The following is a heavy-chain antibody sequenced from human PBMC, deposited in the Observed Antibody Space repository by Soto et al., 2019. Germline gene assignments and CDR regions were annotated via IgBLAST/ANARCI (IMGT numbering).Heavy chain of an antibody. J-gene: IGHJ6*02. CDR3: AILPRTIPLGAHGMDV. CDR2: INAGNGNT. CDR1: GYTFTSYA. Sequence: GGPVKVSCKASGYTFTSYAMHWVRQAPGQRLEWMGWINAGNGNTKYSQKFQGRVTITRDTSASTAYMELSSLRSEDTAVYYCAILPRTIPLGAHGMDVWGQGTTVTVSS. D-gene: IGHD3-16*01. V-gene: IGHV1-3*01.